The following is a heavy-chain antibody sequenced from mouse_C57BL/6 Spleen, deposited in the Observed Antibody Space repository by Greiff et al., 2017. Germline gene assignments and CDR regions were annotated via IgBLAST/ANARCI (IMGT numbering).Heavy chain of an antibody. J-gene: IGHJ4*01. Sequence: EVQLQQSGPELVKPGASVKISCKASGYTFTDYYMNWVKQSHGKSLDWIGDINPNNGGTSYNQKFKGKATLTVDKSSRTAYMGRHSLTSEDSAVYYCARGLVCLDYWVQGTSVTVSS. D-gene: IGHD2-10*02. V-gene: IGHV1-26*01. CDR2: INPNNGGT. CDR3: ARGLVCLDY. CDR1: GYTFTDYY.